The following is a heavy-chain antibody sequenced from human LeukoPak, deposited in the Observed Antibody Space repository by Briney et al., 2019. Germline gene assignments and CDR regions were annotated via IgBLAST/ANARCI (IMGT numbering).Heavy chain of an antibody. CDR1: GGSISSYY. J-gene: IGHJ5*02. Sequence: SETLSLTCTVSGGSISSYYWSWIGHPPGKGLEGMGYLYYSGSTNYNPSLKSRVTISVDTSKNQFSLKLSSVTAADTAVYYCARVPVGTIFGVVTPYNWFDPWGQGTLVTVSS. V-gene: IGHV4-59*01. CDR3: ARVPVGTIFGVVTPYNWFDP. CDR2: LYYSGST. D-gene: IGHD3-3*01.